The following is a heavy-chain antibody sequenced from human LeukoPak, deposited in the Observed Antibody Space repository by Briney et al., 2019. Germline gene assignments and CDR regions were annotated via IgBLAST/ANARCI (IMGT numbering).Heavy chain of an antibody. V-gene: IGHV3-23*01. CDR3: LTVRKYLRVGWNSNFDY. CDR2: ISGRTGTT. Sequence: PGGSLRLSCAASGFTFSSYAMSWVRQAPGKGLEWVSTISGRTGTTHYADSVKGRFTISRDNSKSTLYLQMNSLRAEDTAVYYCLTVRKYLRVGWNSNFDYWGQGALVTVSS. D-gene: IGHD1-7*01. J-gene: IGHJ4*02. CDR1: GFTFSSYA.